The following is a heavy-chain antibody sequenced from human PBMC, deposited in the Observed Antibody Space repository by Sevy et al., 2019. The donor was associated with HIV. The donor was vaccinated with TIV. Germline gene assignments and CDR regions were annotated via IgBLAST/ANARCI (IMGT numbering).Heavy chain of an antibody. J-gene: IGHJ4*02. CDR2: ISGSGGRT. Sequence: GGSLRLSCAASGFTFSSYVMSWVRQAPGKGLEWVSAISGSGGRTSYADSVKGRFTISRDNSKNTLYLQMNSLRAEDTAVYYCAKRTAAGGPSFDYWGQGTLVTVSS. CDR3: AKRTAAGGPSFDY. D-gene: IGHD6-13*01. V-gene: IGHV3-23*01. CDR1: GFTFSSYV.